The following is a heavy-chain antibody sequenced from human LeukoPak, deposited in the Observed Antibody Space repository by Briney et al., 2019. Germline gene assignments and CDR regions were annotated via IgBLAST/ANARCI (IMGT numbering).Heavy chain of an antibody. Sequence: ASVKVSCKASGGTFSSYAIGWVRQAPGQGLEWMGWISAYNGNTNYAQKLQGRVTMTTDTSTSTAYMELRSLRSDDTAVYYCARGRGSGSHFDYWGQGTLVTVSS. CDR1: GGTFSSYA. CDR3: ARGRGSGSHFDY. D-gene: IGHD3-10*01. V-gene: IGHV1-18*01. J-gene: IGHJ4*02. CDR2: ISAYNGNT.